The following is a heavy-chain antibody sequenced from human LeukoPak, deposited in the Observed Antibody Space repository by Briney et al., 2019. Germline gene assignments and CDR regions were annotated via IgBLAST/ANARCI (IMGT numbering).Heavy chain of an antibody. D-gene: IGHD3-22*01. CDR1: GFTFSSYA. V-gene: IGHV3-53*01. Sequence: PGGSLRLSCAASGFTFSSYAMSWVRQAPGKGLEWVSVIYSGGSTYYADSVKGRFTISRDNSKNTLYLQMNSLRAEDTAVYYCAGTYYYDKGAFDIWGQGTMVTVSS. CDR3: AGTYYYDKGAFDI. J-gene: IGHJ3*02. CDR2: IYSGGST.